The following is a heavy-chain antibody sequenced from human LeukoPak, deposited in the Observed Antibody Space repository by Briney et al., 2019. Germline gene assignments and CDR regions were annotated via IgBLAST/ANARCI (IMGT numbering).Heavy chain of an antibody. CDR1: GFTFKKYW. J-gene: IGHJ4*02. Sequence: QPGGSLRLSCAASGFTFKKYWMNWVRQVPGKGLECLGNIKEDGSETYYADSVKGRFTISRDNPKNLLFLQINSLRVEDTAVYYCARETPRRGETRDGYRWGQGTLVTVSS. V-gene: IGHV3-7*01. CDR3: ARETPRRGETRDGYR. D-gene: IGHD5-24*01. CDR2: IKEDGSET.